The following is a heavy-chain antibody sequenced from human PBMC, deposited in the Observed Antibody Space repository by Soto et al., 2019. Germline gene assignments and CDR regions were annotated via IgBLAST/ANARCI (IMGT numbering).Heavy chain of an antibody. CDR2: IYYTVSN. CDR3: ARTREGTTTYYFDS. J-gene: IGHJ4*02. D-gene: IGHD1-26*01. CDR1: GGSINNYY. V-gene: IGHV4-59*01. Sequence: PXETLSLTCTVSGGSINNYYWSWIRQSPGKGLEWIGYIYYTVSNNNYNPSLKGRATISVDSSKTQFSLRVTSVTAADTAVYYCARTREGTTTYYFDSWGQGSLVTV.